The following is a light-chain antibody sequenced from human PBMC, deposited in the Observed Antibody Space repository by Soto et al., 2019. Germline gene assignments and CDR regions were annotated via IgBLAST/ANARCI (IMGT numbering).Light chain of an antibody. CDR1: QGISSY. CDR2: AAS. CDR3: QQLNSYEVT. J-gene: IGKJ3*01. Sequence: IQLTQSPSSLSASVGDRVTITCRASQGISSYLAWYQQKPGKAPKLLIYAASTLQSGVPSRFSGSGSGTDFTLTISSLQPEDFATYSCQQLNSYEVTFGPGTKVDIK. V-gene: IGKV1-9*01.